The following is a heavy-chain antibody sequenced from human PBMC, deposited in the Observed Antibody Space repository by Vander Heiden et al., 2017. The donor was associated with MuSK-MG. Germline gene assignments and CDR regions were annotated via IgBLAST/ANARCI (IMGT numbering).Heavy chain of an antibody. CDR1: GCTCAARG. D-gene: IGHD3-10*01. V-gene: IGHV3-30*04. CDR3: ARDRSRYYDSGNFWPYGLDV. CDR2: ISYDGNVQ. Sequence: QVQLVESGGGVVQPGRSLRLSCVGCGCTCAARGMPWVRQAPGRGLEWVAVISYDGNVQYYRGSVKGRFTISRDNSTNTLFLQMNNLRPEDTAVYYCARDRSRYYDSGNFWPYGLDVWGQGTTVTVSS. J-gene: IGHJ6*02.